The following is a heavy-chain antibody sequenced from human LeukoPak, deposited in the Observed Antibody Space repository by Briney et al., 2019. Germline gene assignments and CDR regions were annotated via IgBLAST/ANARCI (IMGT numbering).Heavy chain of an antibody. D-gene: IGHD2-2*01. V-gene: IGHV4-59*01. Sequence: SETLPLTCTVSGGSISSYYWSWIRQPPGKGLEWIGYIYYSGSANYNPSLKSRVTISVDTSKNQFSLKLSSVTAADTAVYYCARGRGKSNLMNCSSTSCYSGYYYYYYMDVWGKGTTVTVSS. CDR2: IYYSGSA. CDR3: ARGRGKSNLMNCSSTSCYSGYYYYYYMDV. CDR1: GGSISSYY. J-gene: IGHJ6*03.